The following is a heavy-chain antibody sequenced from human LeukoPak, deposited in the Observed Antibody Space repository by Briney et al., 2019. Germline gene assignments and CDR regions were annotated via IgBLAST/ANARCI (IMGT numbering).Heavy chain of an antibody. D-gene: IGHD5-24*01. Sequence: SETLSLTCTVSGGSISSYYWSWIRQPPGKGLEWIGYIYYSGSTNYNPSLKSRVTISVDTSKNQFSLKLSSVTAADTAVYYCAREGRWLQSNWFDPWGQGTLVTVSS. J-gene: IGHJ5*02. V-gene: IGHV4-59*01. CDR3: AREGRWLQSNWFDP. CDR2: IYYSGST. CDR1: GGSISSYY.